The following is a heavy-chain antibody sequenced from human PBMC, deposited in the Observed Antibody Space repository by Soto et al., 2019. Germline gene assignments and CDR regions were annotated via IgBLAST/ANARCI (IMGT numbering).Heavy chain of an antibody. J-gene: IGHJ6*02. CDR1: GFTFSSYW. V-gene: IGHV3-74*01. CDR3: AREDVQLPPYGMDV. CDR2: INSDGSST. Sequence: EVQLVESGGGLVQPGGSLRLSCAACGFTFSSYWMHLVRQAPGKGLVWVSRINSDGSSTSYADSVKGRFTISRDNAKNTLYLQMNSLRAEDTAVYYCAREDVQLPPYGMDVWGQGTTVTVSS. D-gene: IGHD2-2*01.